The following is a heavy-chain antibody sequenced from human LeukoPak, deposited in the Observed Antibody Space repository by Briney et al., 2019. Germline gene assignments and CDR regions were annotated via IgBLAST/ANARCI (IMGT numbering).Heavy chain of an antibody. D-gene: IGHD2-2*01. Sequence: GGSLRLSCAASGFTFDDYAMHWVRQAPGKGLEWVSGISWNSGSIGYADSVKGRFTISRDNAKNSLYLQMHSLRAEDTALYYCAKDIAYQLHSYGMDVWGQGTTVTVSS. CDR3: AKDIAYQLHSYGMDV. CDR1: GFTFDDYA. J-gene: IGHJ6*02. CDR2: ISWNSGSI. V-gene: IGHV3-9*01.